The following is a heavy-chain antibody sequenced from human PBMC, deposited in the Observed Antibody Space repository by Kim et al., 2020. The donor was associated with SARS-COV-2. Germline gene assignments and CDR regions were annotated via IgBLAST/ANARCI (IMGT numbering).Heavy chain of an antibody. CDR3: ARVAQRSPRVYYGDYWWDFDY. CDR1: GYSFTSYW. J-gene: IGHJ4*02. V-gene: IGHV5-51*01. Sequence: GESLKISCKGSGYSFTSYWIGWVRQMPGKGLEWMGIIYPGDSDTRYSPSFQGQVTISADKSISTAYLQWSSLKASDTAMYYCARVAQRSPRVYYGDYWWDFDYWGQGTLVTVSS. D-gene: IGHD4-17*01. CDR2: IYPGDSDT.